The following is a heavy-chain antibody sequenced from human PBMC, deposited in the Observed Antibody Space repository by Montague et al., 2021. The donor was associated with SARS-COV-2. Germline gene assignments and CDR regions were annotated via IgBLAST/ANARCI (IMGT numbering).Heavy chain of an antibody. D-gene: IGHD4-23*01. CDR3: VRDPPYGGPRGAYDI. CDR2: IYDGGAV. V-gene: IGHV4-59*01. J-gene: IGHJ3*02. CDR1: GVSITGYY. Sequence: SQTLSLTCTVSGVSITGYYWSWLRRSPGKGLEWIAYIYDGGAVNYNPSLGSRVTISTDTSTNPFSLKVNSVTAADTAVYYCVRDPPYGGPRGAYDIWGQGTVVTVSS.